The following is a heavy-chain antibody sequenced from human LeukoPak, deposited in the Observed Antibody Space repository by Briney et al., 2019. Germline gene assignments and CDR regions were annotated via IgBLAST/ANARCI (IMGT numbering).Heavy chain of an antibody. D-gene: IGHD4-17*01. CDR3: ARDRDYGAFDY. Sequence: TGGSLRLSCAASGFTFCSYAMHWVRQAPGKGLEWVAVISYDGSNKYYADSVKGRFTISRDNSKNTLYLQMNSLRAEDTAVYYCARDRDYGAFDYWGQGTLDTVSS. CDR2: ISYDGSNK. J-gene: IGHJ4*02. V-gene: IGHV3-30-3*01. CDR1: GFTFCSYA.